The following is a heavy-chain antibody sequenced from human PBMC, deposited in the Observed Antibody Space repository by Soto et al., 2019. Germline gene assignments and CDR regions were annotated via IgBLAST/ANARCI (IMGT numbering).Heavy chain of an antibody. CDR2: IRSKAYGGTT. CDR1: GFTFCDYA. J-gene: IGHJ4*02. V-gene: IGHV3-49*03. D-gene: IGHD1-26*01. Sequence: GGSLRLSCTASGFTFCDYAIIWFRHSPFKGLEWVGFIRSKAYGGTTEYAASVKGRFTISRDDSKSIAYLQMNSLKTEDTAVYYCTRGPSEPIVGATRPDYWGQGTLVTVSS. CDR3: TRGPSEPIVGATRPDY.